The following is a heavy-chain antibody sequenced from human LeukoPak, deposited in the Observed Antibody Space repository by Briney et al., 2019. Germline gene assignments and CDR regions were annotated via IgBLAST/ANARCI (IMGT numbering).Heavy chain of an antibody. CDR3: ARDRREWFGELLTRGIGMYV. V-gene: IGHV3-23*01. CDR1: GFSFSSYT. Sequence: PGGSLRLSWVASGFSFSSYTMGWVRQAPGKGLEWVSAISGSGGSTYYADSVKGRFTISRDNAKNSLYLQMNSLRAEDTAVYYCARDRREWFGELLTRGIGMYVWGQGTTVTVSS. D-gene: IGHD3-10*01. CDR2: ISGSGGST. J-gene: IGHJ6*02.